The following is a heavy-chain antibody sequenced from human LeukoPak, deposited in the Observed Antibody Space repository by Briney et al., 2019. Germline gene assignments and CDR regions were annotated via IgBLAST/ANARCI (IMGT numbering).Heavy chain of an antibody. CDR1: GFTFSTYG. V-gene: IGHV3-30*02. D-gene: IGHD2-15*01. CDR2: IRNDGNNR. J-gene: IGHJ1*01. Sequence: GGSLRLSCAASGFTFSTYGMHWVRQAPGKGLEWVAFIRNDGNNRDYSDSVKGRFTISRDNAKNTLYLQMSSLRAEDTAVYYCAKGVVPGTTYFQHWGQGTLVTVSS. CDR3: AKGVVPGTTYFQH.